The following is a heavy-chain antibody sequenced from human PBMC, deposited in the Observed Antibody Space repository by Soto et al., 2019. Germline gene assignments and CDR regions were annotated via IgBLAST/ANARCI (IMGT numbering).Heavy chain of an antibody. V-gene: IGHV3-23*01. J-gene: IGHJ6*01. D-gene: IGHD2-2*01. Sequence: GGSLRLSCVASGFTFSSYVMNWVRQAPGKGLYWVSGISGSGGSTYYADSVKGRFTISRDNSKNTLYLQMNSLRADDTAVYYCAKEPDTRGYFYVGMDVWGLGTTITVCS. CDR2: ISGSGGST. CDR3: AKEPDTRGYFYVGMDV. CDR1: GFTFSSYV.